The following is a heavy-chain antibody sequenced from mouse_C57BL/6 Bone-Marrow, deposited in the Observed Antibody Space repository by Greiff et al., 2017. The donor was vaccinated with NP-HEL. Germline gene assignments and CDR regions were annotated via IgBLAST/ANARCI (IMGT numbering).Heavy chain of an antibody. V-gene: IGHV1-15*01. D-gene: IGHD2-4*01. CDR1: GYTFTDYE. CDR2: IDPETGGT. Sequence: VKLMESGAELVRPGASVTLSCKASGYTFTDYEMHWVKQTPVHGLEWIGAIDPETGGTAYNQKFKGKAILTADKSSSTAYMELRSLTSEDSAVYYCTRSWDYDGFAYWGQGTLVTVSA. CDR3: TRSWDYDGFAY. J-gene: IGHJ3*01.